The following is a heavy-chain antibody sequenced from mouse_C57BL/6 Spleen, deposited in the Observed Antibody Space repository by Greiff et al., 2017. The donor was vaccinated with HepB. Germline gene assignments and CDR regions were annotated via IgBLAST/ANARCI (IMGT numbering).Heavy chain of an antibody. D-gene: IGHD2-4*01. CDR3: AREGVYDYDDPYAMDY. CDR2: IYPGSGST. V-gene: IGHV1-55*01. Sequence: QVQLQQPGAELVKPGASVKMSCKASGYTFTSYWITWVKQRPGQGLEWIGDIYPGSGSTNYNEKFKSKATLTVDTSSSTAYMPLSSLTSEDSAVYYCAREGVYDYDDPYAMDYWGQGTSVTVSS. J-gene: IGHJ4*01. CDR1: GYTFTSYW.